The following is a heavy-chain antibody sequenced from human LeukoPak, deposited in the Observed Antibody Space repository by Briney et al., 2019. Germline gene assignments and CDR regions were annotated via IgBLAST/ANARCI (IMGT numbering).Heavy chain of an antibody. V-gene: IGHV3-7*01. Sequence: GGSLRLSCATSGFNFNTKWMTWVRQAPGKGLEWVANINQDGSEKYHGDSVKGRCIISRDNAKRSLFLEMSSLRAEDTAVYYCADPPSDFWGQGTLVAVSS. CDR2: INQDGSEK. J-gene: IGHJ4*02. CDR3: ADPPSDF. CDR1: GFNFNTKW.